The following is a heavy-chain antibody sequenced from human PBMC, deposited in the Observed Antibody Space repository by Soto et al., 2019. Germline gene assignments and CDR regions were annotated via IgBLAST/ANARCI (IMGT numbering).Heavy chain of an antibody. J-gene: IGHJ6*02. D-gene: IGHD3-10*01. V-gene: IGHV4-61*01. CDR3: ATKLLWFGEPSYGMDV. CDR2: IYYSGST. Sequence: QVQLQESGPGLVKPSETLSLTCTVSGGSVSSGSYYWSWIRQPPGKGLEWIGYIYYSGSTNYNPSLKSRVTISVDTSKHQFSLKLSSVTAADTAVYYCATKLLWFGEPSYGMDVWGQGTTVTVSS. CDR1: GGSVSSGSYY.